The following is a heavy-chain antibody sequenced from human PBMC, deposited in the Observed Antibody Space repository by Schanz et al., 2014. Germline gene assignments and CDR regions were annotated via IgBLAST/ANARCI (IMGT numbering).Heavy chain of an antibody. CDR1: GFSFSTYW. Sequence: DVHLLESGGGLVQPGGSLRLSCTASGFSFSTYWMSWVRQAPGKGLEWVANIKRDGSEKNYLDSVKGRFTISRDNAKNSLFLQMNSLRAEDTAVYYCARPPHDSSGYYPFDYWGQGTLVTVSS. J-gene: IGHJ4*02. CDR3: ARPPHDSSGYYPFDY. D-gene: IGHD3-22*01. CDR2: IKRDGSEK. V-gene: IGHV3-7*05.